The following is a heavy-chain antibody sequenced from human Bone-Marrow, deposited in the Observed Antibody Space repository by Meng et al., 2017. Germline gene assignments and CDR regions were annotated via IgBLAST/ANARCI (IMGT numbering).Heavy chain of an antibody. J-gene: IGHJ4*02. V-gene: IGHV3-74*01. CDR1: GFTFSSYW. D-gene: IGHD3-22*01. CDR2: INSDGSST. Sequence: GGSLRLSCAASGFTFSSYWMHWVRQAPGKGLVWVSRINSDGSSTSYADSVKGRFTISRDNAKNTLYLQMNSLRAEDTAVYYCAKKLGYYYDSSGYYYWGQGTLVTVSS. CDR3: AKKLGYYYDSSGYYY.